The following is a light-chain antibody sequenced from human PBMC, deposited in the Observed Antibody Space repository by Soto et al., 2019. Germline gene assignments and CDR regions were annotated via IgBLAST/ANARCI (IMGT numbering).Light chain of an antibody. J-gene: IGKJ1*01. CDR1: QSVTSN. CDR2: GAS. Sequence: EIVMTQSPATLSLSPGERATLSCRASQSVTSNLAWYQQKPGQAPRLLIYGASTRATGLPARFSGSGSGTEFTLTISSLQSVDSAVYYCQQYNNWPRTFGQGTKVEIK. V-gene: IGKV3-15*01. CDR3: QQYNNWPRT.